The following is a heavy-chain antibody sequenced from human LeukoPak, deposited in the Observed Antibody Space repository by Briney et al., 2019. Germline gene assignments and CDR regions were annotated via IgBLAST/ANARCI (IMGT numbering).Heavy chain of an antibody. Sequence: PGGSLRLSCTASRFTFSSSGMHWVRQAPGKGLEWVAIISYDESIKYYADSVKGRFTISRDNSKNTVYLQMNSLRAEDTAVYYCAKDLVSGQIYWGQGTLVTVSS. CDR1: RFTFSSSG. D-gene: IGHD2-8*02. V-gene: IGHV3-30*18. J-gene: IGHJ4*02. CDR2: ISYDESIK. CDR3: AKDLVSGQIY.